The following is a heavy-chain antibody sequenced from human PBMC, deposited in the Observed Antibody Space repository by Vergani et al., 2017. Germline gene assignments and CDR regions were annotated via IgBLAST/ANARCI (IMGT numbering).Heavy chain of an antibody. D-gene: IGHD4-17*01. J-gene: IGHJ4*02. V-gene: IGHV3-11*04. CDR2: ISSSSNII. CDR1: GFTFSDYY. Sequence: QVQLVESGGGLVKPGGSLRLSCAASGFTFSDYYMSWIRQAPGKGLEWVSYISSSSNIIYYADSVKGRFTIFRDNAKNSLYLQMNSLRAEDTAVYYCARDEHYGGYAVCFGNWGQGTLVTVSS. CDR3: ARDEHYGGYAVCFGN.